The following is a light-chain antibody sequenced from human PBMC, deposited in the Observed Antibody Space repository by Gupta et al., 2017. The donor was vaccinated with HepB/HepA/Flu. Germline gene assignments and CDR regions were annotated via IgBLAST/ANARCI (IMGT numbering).Light chain of an antibody. CDR1: SSNVGNNV. V-gene: IGLV1-44*01. Sequence: QSVLTQPPSVSGTPGQKAAISCSGSSSNVGNNVVNCYHQVPGTSPNLLSYSNDQRPSGVPGRFSGSKSGTSASLAIRWLQSEDEAVYYCAKWDFTMRGAVIGGGTRLTVL. CDR2: SND. J-gene: IGLJ2*01. CDR3: AKWDFTMRGAV.